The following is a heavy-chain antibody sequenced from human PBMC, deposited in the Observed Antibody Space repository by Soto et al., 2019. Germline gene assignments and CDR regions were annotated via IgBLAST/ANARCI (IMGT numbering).Heavy chain of an antibody. CDR2: ISGNGEVI. Sequence: VGPLRLSCAASGVTFSDYYIHWIRRAPGKGLEWISYISGNGEVIQYAASARGRITISRDNAENSVYLEMESLRVEDTALYFCARARSPDYNYYALKAWGQGTTVTSP. D-gene: IGHD6-6*01. V-gene: IGHV3-11*04. J-gene: IGHJ6*02. CDR3: ARARSPDYNYYALKA. CDR1: GVTFSDYY.